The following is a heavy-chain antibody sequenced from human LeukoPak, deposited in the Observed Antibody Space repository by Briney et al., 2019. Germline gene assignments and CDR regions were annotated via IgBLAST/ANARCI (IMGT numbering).Heavy chain of an antibody. CDR3: GDGYWY. J-gene: IGHJ4*02. CDR2: ISYDGSNK. V-gene: IGHV3-30*03. CDR1: GFTFSSYG. Sequence: GSLRLSCAASGFTFSSYGMHWVRQAPGKGLEWVAVISYDGSNKYYADSVKGRFTISRDNSKNTLYLQMNSLRAEDTAVYYCGDGYWYWGQGTLVTVSS. D-gene: IGHD5-24*01.